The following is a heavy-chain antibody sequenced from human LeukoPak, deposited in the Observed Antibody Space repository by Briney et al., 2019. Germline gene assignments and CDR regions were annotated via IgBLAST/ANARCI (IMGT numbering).Heavy chain of an antibody. V-gene: IGHV4-31*03. CDR2: ISYGGST. CDR3: ARDVGGYYYGNVEF. J-gene: IGHJ4*02. CDR1: GGSISSADHY. D-gene: IGHD3-22*01. Sequence: TLSLTCNVSGGSISSADHYWSWIRQPPGKDLEWRGYISYGGSTFDNPSLKSRAAISEDTSKTQFYLEFTTVTAADTAVYYCARDVGGYYYGNVEFWGQGTLVTVS.